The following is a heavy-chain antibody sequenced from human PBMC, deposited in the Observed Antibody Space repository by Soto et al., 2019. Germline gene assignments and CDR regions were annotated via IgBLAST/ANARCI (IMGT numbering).Heavy chain of an antibody. CDR1: GFTFSSYA. V-gene: IGHV3-23*01. CDR2: ISGSGGST. D-gene: IGHD6-13*01. J-gene: IGHJ5*02. Sequence: EVQLLESGGGLVQPGGSLRLSCAASGFTFSSYAMSWVRQAPGKGLAWVSAISGSGGSTYYADSVKGRFTISRDNSKNTLYLQMNSLRAEDTAVYYCAKDRLSIAAAVPRNWFYPWGQGTLVTVSS. CDR3: AKDRLSIAAAVPRNWFYP.